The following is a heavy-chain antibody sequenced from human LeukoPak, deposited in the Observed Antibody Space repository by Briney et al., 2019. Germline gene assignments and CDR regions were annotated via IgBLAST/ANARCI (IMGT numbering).Heavy chain of an antibody. CDR1: GFTFSSHW. D-gene: IGHD3-10*01. CDR3: TRQGVEFDY. J-gene: IGHJ4*02. V-gene: IGHV3-74*01. CDR2: INGDESST. Sequence: PGGSLRLSCAASGFTFSSHWMHWVRQAPGKGLVWVSRINGDESSTGYADSVKGRFTISRDNAKNTLYLQMNSLRAEDTAMYYCTRQGVEFDYWGQGTLVTVSS.